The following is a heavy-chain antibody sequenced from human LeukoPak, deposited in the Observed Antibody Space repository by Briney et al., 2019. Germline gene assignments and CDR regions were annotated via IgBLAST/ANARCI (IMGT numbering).Heavy chain of an antibody. D-gene: IGHD3-10*01. Sequence: GASVKVSCKASGGTFSSYAISWVRQAPGQGPEWMGGIIPIFGTANYAQKFQGRVTITADESTSTAYMELSSLRSEDTAVYYCARDLIWAVRGVIVVDADYYYYGMDVWGQGTTVTVSS. CDR1: GGTFSSYA. V-gene: IGHV1-69*13. CDR3: ARDLIWAVRGVIVVDADYYYYGMDV. J-gene: IGHJ6*02. CDR2: IIPIFGTA.